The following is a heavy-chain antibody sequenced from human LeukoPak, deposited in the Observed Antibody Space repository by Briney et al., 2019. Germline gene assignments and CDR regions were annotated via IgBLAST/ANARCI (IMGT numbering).Heavy chain of an antibody. CDR1: GYSFTSYW. CDR2: IYPCDSDT. Sequence: GESLKISCNGSGYSFTSYWLGWGRQMPGKGLEWRGIIYPCDSDTRYSPSFQGQVTLSADQSIRTAYLQWGSLKASDTAMYYCARRGYKRGYSYGLDYWGQGTLVTGSS. V-gene: IGHV5-51*01. CDR3: ARRGYKRGYSYGLDY. J-gene: IGHJ4*02. D-gene: IGHD5-18*01.